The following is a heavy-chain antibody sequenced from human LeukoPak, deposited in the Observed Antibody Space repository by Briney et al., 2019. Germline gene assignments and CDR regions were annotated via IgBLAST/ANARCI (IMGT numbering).Heavy chain of an antibody. Sequence: GGSLRLSCAASGFTFSNYWMYWVRQAPGKGLVWVSRSNGDGSSTNYADSVKGRFTISRDNAKNTRYLQMNSLRGEDTAVYYCVRAGAGLDYWGQGTLVTVSS. CDR3: VRAGAGLDY. CDR1: GFTFSNYW. V-gene: IGHV3-74*01. D-gene: IGHD3-10*01. J-gene: IGHJ4*02. CDR2: SNGDGSST.